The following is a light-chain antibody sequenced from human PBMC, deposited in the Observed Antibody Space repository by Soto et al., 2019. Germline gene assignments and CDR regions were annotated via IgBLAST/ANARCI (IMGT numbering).Light chain of an antibody. CDR3: QSYDSSLSGV. CDR1: SSNIGAGYD. J-gene: IGLJ1*01. V-gene: IGLV1-40*01. Sequence: QSVLTQPPSVSGAPGQRVTISCTGSSSNIGAGYDVYWYQQFPGTAPKLLIYGNSNRPSGVPDRFSGSKSGTSASLAITGLQAEDEADYYCQSYDSSLSGVFGSGTKLTVL. CDR2: GNS.